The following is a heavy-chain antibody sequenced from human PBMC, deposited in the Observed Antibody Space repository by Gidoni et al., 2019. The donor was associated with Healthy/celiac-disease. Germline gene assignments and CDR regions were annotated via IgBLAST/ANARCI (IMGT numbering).Heavy chain of an antibody. J-gene: IGHJ3*02. CDR3: ARDRGIAALRDDAFDI. CDR2: ISSSSSYI. CDR1: GFTFSSYS. Sequence: EVQLVESGGGLVKPGGSLRLSCAASGFTFSSYSMNWVRQAPGKGLEWVSSISSSSSYIYYADSVKGRFTISRDNAKNSLYLQMNSLRAEDTAVYYCARDRGIAALRDDAFDIWGQGTMVTVSS. V-gene: IGHV3-21*01. D-gene: IGHD6-13*01.